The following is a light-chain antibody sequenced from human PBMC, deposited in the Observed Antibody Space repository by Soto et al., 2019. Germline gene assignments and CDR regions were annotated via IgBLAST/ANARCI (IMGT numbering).Light chain of an antibody. J-gene: IGLJ2*01. CDR1: SSDVGGYNY. CDR2: DVS. CDR3: SSYTSSSTPYV. V-gene: IGLV2-14*01. Sequence: QSALTQPASVSGSPGQSITISCTGTSSDVGGYNYVSCYQQHPGKAPKLMIYDVSNRPSGVSNRFSGSKSGNTASLTISGLQAEDEADYYCSSYTSSSTPYVFGGGTKLTVL.